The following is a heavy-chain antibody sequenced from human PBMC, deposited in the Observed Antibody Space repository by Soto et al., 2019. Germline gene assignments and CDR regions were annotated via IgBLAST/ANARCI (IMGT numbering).Heavy chain of an antibody. CDR1: GFTLSPYA. Sequence: QVQLVESGGGVVQPGRSLRLSCAASGFTLSPYAMFWVRQAPGKGLEYVAVISYDGSDKYYADSVKGRFTISRDNSKNTLYLQMNSLRAEDTGIYYCGRGSYGNRHYYHAMDVWGQGTTVTVSS. CDR2: ISYDGSDK. D-gene: IGHD4-4*01. CDR3: GRGSYGNRHYYHAMDV. J-gene: IGHJ6*02. V-gene: IGHV3-30-3*01.